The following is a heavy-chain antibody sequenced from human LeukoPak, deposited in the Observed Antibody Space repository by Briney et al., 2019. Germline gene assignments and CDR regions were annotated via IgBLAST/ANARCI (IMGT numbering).Heavy chain of an antibody. J-gene: IGHJ4*02. D-gene: IGHD6-19*01. CDR2: INTDGSST. V-gene: IGHV3-74*01. Sequence: PGGSLRLSCAASGFTFSSYWMHWVRQAPGKGLVWVSRINTDGSSTSYADSVKGRFTISRDNAKNTLYLQMNSLRAEDTAVYYCARPYSVAGTGYWGQGTLVTVSS. CDR1: GFTFSSYW. CDR3: ARPYSVAGTGY.